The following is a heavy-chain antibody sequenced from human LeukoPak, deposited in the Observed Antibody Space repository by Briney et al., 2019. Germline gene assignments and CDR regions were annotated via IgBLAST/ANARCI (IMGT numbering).Heavy chain of an antibody. CDR1: GFTFSSYA. Sequence: PGGSLRLSCAASGFTFSSYAMSWVRQAPGKGLEWVSAISGSGGSTYYADSVKGRFTISRDNSKNTLYLQMNSLRAEDTAVYYCAKDCCRDEFWSGYYGYYYYGMDVWGQGTTVTVSS. CDR3: AKDCCRDEFWSGYYGYYYYGMDV. D-gene: IGHD3-3*01. V-gene: IGHV3-23*01. J-gene: IGHJ6*02. CDR2: ISGSGGST.